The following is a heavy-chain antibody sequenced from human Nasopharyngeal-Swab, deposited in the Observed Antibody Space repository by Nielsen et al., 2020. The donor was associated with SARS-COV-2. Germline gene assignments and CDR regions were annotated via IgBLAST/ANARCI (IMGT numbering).Heavy chain of an antibody. Sequence: SVKVSCKVSGGTFSSYAISWVRQAPGQGLEWMGGIIPILGIANYAQKFQGRVTITADKSTSTAYMELSSLRSEDTAVYYCAREYGIVVVPAATGGMDVWGQGTTVTVSS. J-gene: IGHJ6*02. CDR3: AREYGIVVVPAATGGMDV. D-gene: IGHD2-2*01. CDR2: IIPILGIA. CDR1: GGTFSSYA. V-gene: IGHV1-69*10.